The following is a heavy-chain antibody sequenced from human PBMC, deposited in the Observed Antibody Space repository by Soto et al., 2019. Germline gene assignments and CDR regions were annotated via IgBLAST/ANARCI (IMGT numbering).Heavy chain of an antibody. D-gene: IGHD3-22*01. CDR3: ARQPNYYDSSGYYYGNAFDI. V-gene: IGHV5-51*01. J-gene: IGHJ3*02. Sequence: GESLKISCKGSGYTFTSYWIGWVRQMPGKGLEWMGIIYPGDSDTRYSPSFQGQVTISADKSISTAYMKWSSLKASDTAMYYCARQPNYYDSSGYYYGNAFDIWGQGTMVTVSS. CDR2: IYPGDSDT. CDR1: GYTFTSYW.